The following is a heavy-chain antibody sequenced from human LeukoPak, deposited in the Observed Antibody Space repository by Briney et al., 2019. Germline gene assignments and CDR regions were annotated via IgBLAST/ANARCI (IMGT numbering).Heavy chain of an antibody. Sequence: SETLSLTCAVSGGSISSGGYSWSWIRQPPGKGLEWIGYIYHSGSTYYNPSLKSRVTISVDRSKNQFSLELSSVTAADTAVYYCARDGYGDSWFDYWGQGTLVTVSS. CDR1: GGSISSGGYS. CDR3: ARDGYGDSWFDY. V-gene: IGHV4-30-2*01. D-gene: IGHD4-17*01. CDR2: IYHSGST. J-gene: IGHJ4*02.